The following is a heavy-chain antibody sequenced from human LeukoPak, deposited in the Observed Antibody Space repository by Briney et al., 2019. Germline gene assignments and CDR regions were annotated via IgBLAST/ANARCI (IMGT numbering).Heavy chain of an antibody. D-gene: IGHD2-2*01. CDR1: GYTFTSYA. CDR2: INTNTGNP. Sequence: ASVKVSCKASGYTFTSYAMNWVRQAPGQGLEWMGWINTNTGNPTYAQGFTGRFVFSLDTSVSTAYLQISSLKAEDTAVCYCARGGEVPAAMLWRHYYYYYGMDVWGQGTTVTVSS. CDR3: ARGGEVPAAMLWRHYYYYYGMDV. J-gene: IGHJ6*02. V-gene: IGHV7-4-1*02.